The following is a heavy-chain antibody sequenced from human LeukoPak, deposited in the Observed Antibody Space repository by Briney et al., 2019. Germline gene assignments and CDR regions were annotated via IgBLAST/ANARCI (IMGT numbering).Heavy chain of an antibody. V-gene: IGHV4-4*07. CDR2: IYSSGST. Sequence: SETLSLTCTVSGGSLSSYYWSWIRQPAGKGLEWIGRIYSSGSTNYNPSLKSRVTMSVDTSKNQFSLNLGSVTVADTAVYYCAREGRYGDYEGYWGQGTLVTVSS. J-gene: IGHJ4*02. D-gene: IGHD4-17*01. CDR3: AREGRYGDYEGY. CDR1: GGSLSSYY.